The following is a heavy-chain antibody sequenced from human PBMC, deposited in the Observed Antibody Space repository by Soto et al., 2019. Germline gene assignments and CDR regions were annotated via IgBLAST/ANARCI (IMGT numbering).Heavy chain of an antibody. J-gene: IGHJ4*02. CDR1: GFTFSDYY. CDR2: ISISGGTI. Sequence: QVQLVDSGGGLVKPGGSLRLSCAASGFTFSDYYMSWIRQAPGKGLEWLSYISISGGTIYYADSVKGRFSISRDNAKNSLYLQLSSLRAEDTAVYFCARERERVFDSWGQGTLVTVSS. V-gene: IGHV3-11*01. D-gene: IGHD1-26*01. CDR3: ARERERVFDS.